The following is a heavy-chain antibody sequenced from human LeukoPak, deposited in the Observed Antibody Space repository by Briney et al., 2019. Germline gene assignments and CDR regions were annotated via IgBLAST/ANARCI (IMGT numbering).Heavy chain of an antibody. CDR1: GYTFTSYD. D-gene: IGHD4-17*01. V-gene: IGHV1-8*01. J-gene: IGHJ5*02. Sequence: GASVKVSCKASGYTFTSYDINWVRQATGQGLEWMGWMNPNSGHTGYAQKFQGRVSMTRDTSISTAYMELSSLRSEDTAVYYCARLSSHYGDYKVDPWGQGTLVTVSS. CDR3: ARLSSHYGDYKVDP. CDR2: MNPNSGHT.